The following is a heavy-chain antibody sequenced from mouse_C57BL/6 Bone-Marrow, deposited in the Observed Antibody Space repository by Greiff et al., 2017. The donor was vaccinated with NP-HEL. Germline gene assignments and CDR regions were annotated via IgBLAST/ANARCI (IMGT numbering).Heavy chain of an antibody. V-gene: IGHV1-81*01. J-gene: IGHJ2*01. CDR1: GYTFTSYG. CDR3: AITYYYGSSLDY. Sequence: VHLVESGAELARPGASVKLSCKASGYTFTSYGISWVKQRTGQGLEWIGEIYPRSGNTYYNEKFKGKATLTADKSSSTAYMELRSLTSEDSAVYFCAITYYYGSSLDYWGQGTTLTVSS. D-gene: IGHD1-1*01. CDR2: IYPRSGNT.